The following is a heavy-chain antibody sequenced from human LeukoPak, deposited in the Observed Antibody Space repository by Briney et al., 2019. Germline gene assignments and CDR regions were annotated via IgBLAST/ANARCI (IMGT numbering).Heavy chain of an antibody. Sequence: SETLSLTCTVSGGSISSYYWSWIRQPPGKGLEWIGYMHHSGNTNYTPSLKSRVTMSVDTSKNQFSLKLSSATAADTAVYYCARGDNYFDYWGQGTLVTVSS. V-gene: IGHV4-59*01. J-gene: IGHJ4*02. D-gene: IGHD5-24*01. CDR3: ARGDNYFDY. CDR1: GGSISSYY. CDR2: MHHSGNT.